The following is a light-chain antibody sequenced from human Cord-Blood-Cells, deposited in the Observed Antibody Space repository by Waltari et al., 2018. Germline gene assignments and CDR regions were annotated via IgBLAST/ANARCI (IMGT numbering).Light chain of an antibody. V-gene: IGKV3-15*01. CDR2: GSS. J-gene: IGKJ4*01. CDR3: QQYNNWLT. CDR1: QSVSSN. Sequence: EIVMTQSPATLSVSPGERATPSCRASQSVSSNLAWYQQKPGQAPRLLIYGSSTRATGIPARFSGSGSGTEFTLTISSLQSEDFAVYYCQQYNNWLTFGGGTKVEIK.